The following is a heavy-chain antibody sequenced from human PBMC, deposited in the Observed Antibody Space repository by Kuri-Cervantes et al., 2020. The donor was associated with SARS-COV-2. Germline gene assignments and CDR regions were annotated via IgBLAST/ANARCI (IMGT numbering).Heavy chain of an antibody. CDR2: IYHSGST. V-gene: IGHV4-38-2*02. D-gene: IGHD3-10*01. CDR3: VVARDYYYGSGSYPSFDY. J-gene: IGHJ4*02. CDR1: GRSISSYY. Sequence: SETLSLTCTVSGRSISSYYWGWIRQPPGKGLEWIGSIYHSGSTYYNPSLKSRVTISVDTSKNQFSLKLSSVTAADTAVYYCVVARDYYYGSGSYPSFDYWGQGTLVTVSS.